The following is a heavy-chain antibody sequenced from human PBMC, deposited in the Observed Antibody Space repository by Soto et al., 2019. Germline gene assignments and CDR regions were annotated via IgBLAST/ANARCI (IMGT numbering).Heavy chain of an antibody. V-gene: IGHV4-31*03. CDR1: GDSILSGGYY. D-gene: IGHD1-1*01. J-gene: IGHJ2*01. Sequence: QVQLQESGPGLVKPSETLSLKCSVSGDSILSGGYYWTWIRQHRGKGLEWIVYNYAIGTTFHNPSLKSRVSISVAVSRILLSLPLTSATAADRAGYYCARRNTTAPTVRWLFDLWGRGTLVTVSS. CDR2: NYAIGTT. CDR3: ARRNTTAPTVRWLFDL.